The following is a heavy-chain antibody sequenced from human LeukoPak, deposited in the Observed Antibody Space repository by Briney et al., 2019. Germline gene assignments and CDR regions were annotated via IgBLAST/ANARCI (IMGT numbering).Heavy chain of an antibody. CDR2: IRYDGSNK. V-gene: IGHV3-30*02. CDR1: GFTFSSYG. D-gene: IGHD5-18*01. CDR3: AASQGYSYGWTSY. Sequence: GGSLRLSCAASGFTFSSYGMHWVRQAPGKGLEWVAFIRYDGSNKYYADSVKGRFTISRDNSKNTLYLQMNSLRLDDTAFYYCAASQGYSYGWTSYWGQGTLVTVSS. J-gene: IGHJ4*02.